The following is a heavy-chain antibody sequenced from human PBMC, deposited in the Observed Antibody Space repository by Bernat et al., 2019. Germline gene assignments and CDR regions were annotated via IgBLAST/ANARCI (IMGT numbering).Heavy chain of an antibody. Sequence: QLQLQESGPGLVKPSETLSLTCTVSAGSISSSTGFWGWIRQPPGKGLEWIGDIYYSGSTYYNPSLKSRVTTSVDTSKSQFSLRLTFVTAADTAVYYCARRVSVTGRDAFDIWGQGTMVTVSS. CDR2: IYYSGST. D-gene: IGHD6-19*01. CDR1: AGSISSSTGF. J-gene: IGHJ3*02. V-gene: IGHV4-39*01. CDR3: ARRVSVTGRDAFDI.